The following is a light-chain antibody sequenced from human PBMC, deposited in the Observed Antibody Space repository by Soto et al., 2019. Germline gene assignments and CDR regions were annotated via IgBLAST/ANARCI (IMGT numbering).Light chain of an antibody. CDR3: AAWDDSLNGLV. V-gene: IGLV1-44*01. CDR2: ANN. Sequence: QSVLTQPPSVSGTPGQRVSISCSGSRSNIGINAVDWYHQLPGTAPKVLIYANNQRPSGVPDPFSGSKSGTSASLAINGLQSDDEAHYYCAAWDDSLNGLVFGGGTKLTVL. CDR1: RSNIGINA. J-gene: IGLJ2*01.